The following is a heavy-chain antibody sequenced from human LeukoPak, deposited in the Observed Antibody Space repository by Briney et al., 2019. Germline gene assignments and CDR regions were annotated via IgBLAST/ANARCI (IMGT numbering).Heavy chain of an antibody. Sequence: GGSLRLSCAASGFTFSSYVMSWVRQAPGKGLEWVSAITGSGDNTYYADSVKGRFTISRDNSKNTLYLQMNSLRAEDTAVYYCASSGLTTVSLDAFDIWGQGTMVTVSS. CDR2: ITGSGDNT. J-gene: IGHJ3*02. D-gene: IGHD4-17*01. CDR3: ASSGLTTVSLDAFDI. CDR1: GFTFSSYV. V-gene: IGHV3-23*01.